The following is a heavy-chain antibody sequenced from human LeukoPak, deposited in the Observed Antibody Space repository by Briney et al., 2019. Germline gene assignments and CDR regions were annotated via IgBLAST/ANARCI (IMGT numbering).Heavy chain of an antibody. CDR1: GGSFSGYY. CDR2: INHSGST. J-gene: IGHJ4*02. CDR3: ARVGGKIAVARPYYFDY. V-gene: IGHV4-34*01. D-gene: IGHD6-19*01. Sequence: SETLSLTCAVYGGSFSGYYWSWIRQPPGKGLEWIGEINHSGSTNYNPPLKSRVTISVDTSKNQFSLKLSSVTAADTAVYYCARVGGKIAVARPYYFDYWGQGTLVTVSS.